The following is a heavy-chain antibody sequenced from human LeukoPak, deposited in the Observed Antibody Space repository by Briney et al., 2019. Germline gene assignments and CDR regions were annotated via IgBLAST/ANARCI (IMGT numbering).Heavy chain of an antibody. V-gene: IGHV3-23*01. J-gene: IGHJ4*02. Sequence: GGSLRLSCAASGFTFDIYAMTWVRQAPGKGLEWVSAICGSDGSTYYADSVKGRFTISRDNSKNMLYLQMNSLRAEDTALYYCVKNAGGSCYSSSAYWGRGTLVTVSS. D-gene: IGHD2-15*01. CDR1: GFTFDIYA. CDR3: VKNAGGSCYSSSAY. CDR2: ICGSDGST.